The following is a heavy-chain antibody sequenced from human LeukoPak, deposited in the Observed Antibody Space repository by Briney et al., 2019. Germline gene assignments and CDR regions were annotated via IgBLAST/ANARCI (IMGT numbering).Heavy chain of an antibody. J-gene: IGHJ4*02. V-gene: IGHV4-39*01. CDR2: IYYSGNT. Sequence: SETLSLTCTVSGGSISSGIHYWGWIRQPPGKGLDWIGSIYYSGNTYYNPSLKSRVTISVDTSKNQFSLKLSSVTAADTAVYYCTTQRPYFDILTWGQGTLVTVSS. D-gene: IGHD3-9*01. CDR1: GGSISSGIHY. CDR3: TTQRPYFDILT.